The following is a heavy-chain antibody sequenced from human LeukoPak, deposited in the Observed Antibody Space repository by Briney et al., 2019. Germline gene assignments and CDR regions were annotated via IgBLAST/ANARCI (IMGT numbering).Heavy chain of an antibody. CDR1: GYTFTNYG. CDR3: AISQGSSSDTSRYLDGDY. V-gene: IGHV1-18*01. J-gene: IGHJ4*02. Sequence: ASVKVSCKASGYTFTNYGIFWVRQAPGQGLEWMGWISAYSGNTNYAQKLQGRVTITTETSTSTAYMELQSLRSDDTAVYSCAISQGSSSDTSRYLDGDYWGQGTLVTVSS. D-gene: IGHD3-22*01. CDR2: ISAYSGNT.